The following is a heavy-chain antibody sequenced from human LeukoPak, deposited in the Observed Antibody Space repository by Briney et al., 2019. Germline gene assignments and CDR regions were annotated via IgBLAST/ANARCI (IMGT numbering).Heavy chain of an antibody. V-gene: IGHV4-59*01. J-gene: IGHJ3*02. CDR2: IYYSGST. D-gene: IGHD3-3*01. CDR1: GGSISSYY. CDR3: ARTYYDFWSGYPHGAFDI. Sequence: SETLSLTCTVSGGSISSYYWSWIRQPPGKGLEWIGYIYYSGSTNYNPSLKSRVTISVDTSKNQFSLKLSSVTAADTAVYYCARTYYDFWSGYPHGAFDIWGQGTMVTVSP.